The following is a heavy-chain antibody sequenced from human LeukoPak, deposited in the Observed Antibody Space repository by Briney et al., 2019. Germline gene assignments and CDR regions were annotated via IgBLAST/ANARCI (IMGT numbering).Heavy chain of an antibody. J-gene: IGHJ4*02. Sequence: ASVKVSCKASGYTFTSYGTSWVRQAPGQGLEWMGWISAYNGNTNYAQKLQGRVTMTTDTSTSTAYMELRSLRSDDTAVYYCAKVNDYVWGSYRYPQFDYWGQGTLVTVSS. CDR2: ISAYNGNT. CDR3: AKVNDYVWGSYRYPQFDY. CDR1: GYTFTSYG. D-gene: IGHD3-16*02. V-gene: IGHV1-18*04.